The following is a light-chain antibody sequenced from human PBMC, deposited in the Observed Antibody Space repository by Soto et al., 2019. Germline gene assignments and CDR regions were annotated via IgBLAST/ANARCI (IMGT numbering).Light chain of an antibody. CDR1: SSNIGSNY. J-gene: IGLJ3*02. CDR2: RNN. CDR3: AAWDDSLSAGV. Sequence: QSVLTQPPSASGTPGQRVTISCSGSSSNIGSNYVYWYQQLPGTAPKLLIYRNNQRPSGVPDRFSGSKSGTSASLAIGGLRSEDEADYYCAAWDDSLSAGVFGGGTKVTVL. V-gene: IGLV1-47*01.